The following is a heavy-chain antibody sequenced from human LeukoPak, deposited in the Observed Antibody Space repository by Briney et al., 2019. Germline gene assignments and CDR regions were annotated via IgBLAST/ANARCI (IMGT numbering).Heavy chain of an antibody. J-gene: IGHJ4*02. V-gene: IGHV1-8*01. CDR2: MNPNSGNT. CDR1: GYTFTSYD. CDR3: AREERYCLIGVGYFDY. D-gene: IGHD2-15*01. Sequence: GASVKVSCKASGYTFTSYDINWVRQATGQGLEWMGWMNPNSGNTGYAQKYQGRVTMTRNTSISTAYMELSSLRSEDTAVYYCAREERYCLIGVGYFDYWGQGTLFTVSS.